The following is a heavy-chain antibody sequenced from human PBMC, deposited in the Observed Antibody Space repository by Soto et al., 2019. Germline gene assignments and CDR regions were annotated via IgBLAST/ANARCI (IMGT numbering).Heavy chain of an antibody. CDR3: AKDGRYCSSTSCYTGGMDV. J-gene: IGHJ6*02. CDR2: ISYDGSNK. CDR1: GFTFSSYG. Sequence: GGSLRLSCAASGFTFSSYGMHWVRQAPGKGLEWVAVISYDGSNKYYADSVKGRFTISRDNSKNTLYLQMNSLRAEDTAVYYCAKDGRYCSSTSCYTGGMDVWGQGTTVTVSS. D-gene: IGHD2-2*02. V-gene: IGHV3-30*18.